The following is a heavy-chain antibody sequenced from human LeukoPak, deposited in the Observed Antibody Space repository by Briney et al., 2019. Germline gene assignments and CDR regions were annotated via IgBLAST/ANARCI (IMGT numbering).Heavy chain of an antibody. D-gene: IGHD4-11*01. CDR3: ARARDETTADWFDP. V-gene: IGHV4-39*07. CDR2: IYYSGST. J-gene: IGHJ5*02. CDR1: GGSISSSSYY. Sequence: PSETLSLTCTVSGGSISSSSYYWGWIRQPPGKGLEWIGSIYYSGSTYYNPSLKSRVTISVDTSKNQFSLKLSSVTAADTAVYYCARARDETTADWFDPWGQGTLVTVSS.